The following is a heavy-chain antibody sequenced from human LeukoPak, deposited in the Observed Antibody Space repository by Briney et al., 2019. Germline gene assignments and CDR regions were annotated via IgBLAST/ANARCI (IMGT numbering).Heavy chain of an antibody. CDR2: IYYSGST. CDR1: GGSISSSSYY. Sequence: PSETLSLTCTVSGGSISSSSYYWGWIRQPPGKGLEWIGSIYYSGSTYYNPSLKSRVTISVDTSKNQFSLKLSSVTAADTAVYYCARHPVEGRYQLLLYYYMDVWGKGTTVTVSS. D-gene: IGHD2-2*01. V-gene: IGHV4-39*01. J-gene: IGHJ6*03. CDR3: ARHPVEGRYQLLLYYYMDV.